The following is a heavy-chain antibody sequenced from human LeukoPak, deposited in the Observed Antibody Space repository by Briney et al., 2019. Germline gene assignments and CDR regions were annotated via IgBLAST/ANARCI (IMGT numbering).Heavy chain of an antibody. CDR2: IIPILGIA. D-gene: IGHD5-12*01. Sequence: GSSVKVSCKASGGTFSSYAISWVRQAPGQGLEWMGRIIPILGIANYAQKFQGRVTITADKSTSTAYMGLSSLRSEDTAVYYCAEGQVATDTYPGAPFDYWGQGTLVTVSS. CDR1: GGTFSSYA. V-gene: IGHV1-69*04. CDR3: AEGQVATDTYPGAPFDY. J-gene: IGHJ4*02.